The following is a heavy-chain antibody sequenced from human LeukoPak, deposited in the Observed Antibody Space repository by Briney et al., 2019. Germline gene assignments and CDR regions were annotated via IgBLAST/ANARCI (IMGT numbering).Heavy chain of an antibody. CDR3: ARVEWFGELSPFDI. D-gene: IGHD3-10*01. CDR1: GVSVSSGTYY. V-gene: IGHV4-61*01. Sequence: SETLSLTCTVSGVSVSSGTYYWSWIRQPPGEGLEWIGYIYYSGSTNYNPSLKSRVTISVDTSKNQFSLKLSSVTAADTAVYYCARVEWFGELSPFDIWGQGTMVTVSS. J-gene: IGHJ3*02. CDR2: IYYSGST.